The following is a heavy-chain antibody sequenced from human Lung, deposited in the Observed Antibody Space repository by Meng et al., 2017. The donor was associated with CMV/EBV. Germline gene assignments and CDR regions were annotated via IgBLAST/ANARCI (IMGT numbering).Heavy chain of an antibody. Sequence: QVPLVQSGAALQKPGASVTVSCKASGYTFGIFGITWVRQAPGQGLEWVGWISAENGNTNYAQKFQGRVTLTTDTSTKTAYMDLRGLRSDDSAVYYCARAGAAVTTHFDFWGRGTLVTVSS. V-gene: IGHV1-18*01. D-gene: IGHD4-17*01. CDR1: GYTFGIFG. CDR3: ARAGAAVTTHFDF. CDR2: ISAENGNT. J-gene: IGHJ4*02.